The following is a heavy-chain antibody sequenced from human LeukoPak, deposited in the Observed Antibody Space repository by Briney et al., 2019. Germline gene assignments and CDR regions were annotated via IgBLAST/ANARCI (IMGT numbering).Heavy chain of an antibody. CDR3: AGDPFGSYLDY. CDR1: GYTFTSYY. J-gene: IGHJ4*02. D-gene: IGHD1-26*01. Sequence: ASVKVSCKASGYTFTSYYMHWVRQAPGQGLEWMGIINPSGYSTTYAQKFQGRVTMTRDMSTSTVYMELSSLRSEDTAVYYCAGDPFGSYLDYWGQGTLVTVSS. V-gene: IGHV1-46*01. CDR2: INPSGYST.